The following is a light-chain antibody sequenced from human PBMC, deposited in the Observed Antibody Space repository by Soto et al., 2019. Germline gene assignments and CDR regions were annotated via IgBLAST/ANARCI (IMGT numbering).Light chain of an antibody. CDR1: QSVSSNY. J-gene: IGKJ1*01. CDR2: GAS. Sequence: EIVLTQSPGTLSLSPGGRAILSCRASQSVSSNYLAWYRQRPGQAPSLLIYGASSRATGIPDRFSGSGSGTDFTLTISRLEPEDFAVYYCQQYGSSPRTFGQGTKGDIK. CDR3: QQYGSSPRT. V-gene: IGKV3-20*01.